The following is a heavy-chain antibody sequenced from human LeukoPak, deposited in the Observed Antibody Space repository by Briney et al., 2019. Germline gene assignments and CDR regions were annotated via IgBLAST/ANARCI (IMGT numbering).Heavy chain of an antibody. D-gene: IGHD6-19*01. CDR2: ISGSGDRT. CDR3: AKGDRSGWWFED. Sequence: SGGSLRLSCVASGFTFSSYAMSWVRQAPGKGLEWVSAISGSGDRTYYADSVKGRFTISRDNSKNTLYLQMNSLRAEDTAVYYCAKGDRSGWWFEDWGQGTLVTVSS. V-gene: IGHV3-23*01. J-gene: IGHJ4*02. CDR1: GFTFSSYA.